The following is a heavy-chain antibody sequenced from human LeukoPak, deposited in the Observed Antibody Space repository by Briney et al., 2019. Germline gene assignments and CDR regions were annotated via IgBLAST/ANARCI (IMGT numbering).Heavy chain of an antibody. CDR2: INPSGGST. CDR3: ARSDAARDPFDY. CDR1: GYTFTSYY. D-gene: IGHD6-6*01. Sequence: ASVKVSCKASGYTFTSYYMHWVRQAPGQGLEWMGIINPSGGSTSYAQKFQGRVTMTRDTSTSTVYMELSSLGSEDTAVYYCARSDAARDPFDYWGQGTLVTVSS. V-gene: IGHV1-46*01. J-gene: IGHJ4*02.